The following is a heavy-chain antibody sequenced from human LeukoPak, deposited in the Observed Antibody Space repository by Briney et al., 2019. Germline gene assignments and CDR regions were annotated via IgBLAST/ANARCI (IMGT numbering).Heavy chain of an antibody. Sequence: GGSLRLSCAASGFTFDDYGMSWVRQAPGKGLEWVSGINWNGGSTGYADSVKGRFTISRDNAKNSLYLQMNSLRAEDTALYYCARGGITGTRYDGGFEYWGQGTLVTVYS. J-gene: IGHJ4*02. D-gene: IGHD1-20*01. CDR3: ARGGITGTRYDGGFEY. CDR1: GFTFDDYG. V-gene: IGHV3-20*04. CDR2: INWNGGST.